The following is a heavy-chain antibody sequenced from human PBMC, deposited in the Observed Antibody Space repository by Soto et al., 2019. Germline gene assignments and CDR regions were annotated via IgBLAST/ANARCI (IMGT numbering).Heavy chain of an antibody. CDR2: IYPDDSDT. J-gene: IGHJ4*02. CDR3: ARHPLSHCYDSSGYYPYFDY. V-gene: IGHV5-51*01. D-gene: IGHD3-22*01. Sequence: PGESLKISCKGSGHSFSSYWIGWVRQMPGKGLEWMGIIYPDDSDTKYSPSFQGQVTISADKSISTAFLQWSSLKASDTAIYYCARHPLSHCYDSSGYYPYFDYWAQGTLVTVSS. CDR1: GHSFSSYW.